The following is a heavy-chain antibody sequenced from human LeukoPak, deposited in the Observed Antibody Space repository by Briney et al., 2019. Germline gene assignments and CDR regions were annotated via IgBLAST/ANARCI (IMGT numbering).Heavy chain of an antibody. J-gene: IGHJ4*02. V-gene: IGHV1-8*03. CDR2: MNLKSGYT. D-gene: IGHD1-26*01. Sequence: ASVKVSCKASGYSFTTYDINWVRQATGQGLEWMGWMNLKSGYTGYAQKFQGRVTITRDTSTSTVYMELSSLRSEDTAVYYCARVAGSIDYWGQGTLVAVSS. CDR1: GYSFTTYD. CDR3: ARVAGSIDY.